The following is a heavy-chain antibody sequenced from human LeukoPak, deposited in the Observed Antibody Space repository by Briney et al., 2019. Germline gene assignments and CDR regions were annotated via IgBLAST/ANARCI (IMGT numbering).Heavy chain of an antibody. CDR2: IWHSGTT. V-gene: IGHV4-38-2*01. D-gene: IGHD3-10*01. J-gene: IGHJ4*02. CDR3: ARTRYYYNSRSYGAPYYFDY. CDR1: GDSITTNYY. Sequence: PSETLSLTCSVSGDSITTNYYWAWIRQPPGKGLEWIGCIWHSGTTYYNPSLKSRVTISVDTSKNQFSLKLSSVTAADTAVYYCARTRYYYNSRSYGAPYYFDYWGQGTLVTVSS.